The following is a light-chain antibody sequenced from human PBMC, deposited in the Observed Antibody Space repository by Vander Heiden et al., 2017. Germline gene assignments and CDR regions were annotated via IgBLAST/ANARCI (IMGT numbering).Light chain of an antibody. CDR2: SDT. V-gene: IGLV1-44*01. CDR1: GSNIGTNT. Sequence: QSVLTQPPSASGTHGQRVTLSCSGSGSNIGTNTVTWYQQFPGTAPNLLIYSDTKRPSGVPDRFSGSKSGTSASLAISGLQSEDEADYYCAAWDDSLNGSVVFGGGTKLTVL. CDR3: AAWDDSLNGSVV. J-gene: IGLJ2*01.